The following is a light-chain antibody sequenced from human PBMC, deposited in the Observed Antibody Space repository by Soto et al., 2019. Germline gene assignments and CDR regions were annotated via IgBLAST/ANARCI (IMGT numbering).Light chain of an antibody. CDR1: QSFSSSY. V-gene: IGKV3-20*01. J-gene: IGKJ5*01. CDR3: QQYVGPRFT. Sequence: EIGLTQSPDTLSLSPGERATLSCRASQSFSSSYLAWYQQRRGQPPRLLIYGTSKRATGIPDRFSGSGFDKDFTLTISRLDPEDSAVYYCQQYVGPRFTFGQGTRLEIK. CDR2: GTS.